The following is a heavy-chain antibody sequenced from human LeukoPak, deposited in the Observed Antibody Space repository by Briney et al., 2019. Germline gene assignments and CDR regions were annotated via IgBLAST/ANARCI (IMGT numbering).Heavy chain of an antibody. V-gene: IGHV3-74*01. Sequence: GGSLRLSCAASGFTFSSYWMHWVRQAPGKGLVWVSRINIDGGYTSHADSVKARFSISRDNTKNTLFLQMDSLRAEDTAVYYCVRELTIASAGVHFDPWGQGTLVTVSS. CDR2: INIDGGYT. CDR3: VRELTIASAGVHFDP. D-gene: IGHD6-13*01. J-gene: IGHJ5*02. CDR1: GFTFSSYW.